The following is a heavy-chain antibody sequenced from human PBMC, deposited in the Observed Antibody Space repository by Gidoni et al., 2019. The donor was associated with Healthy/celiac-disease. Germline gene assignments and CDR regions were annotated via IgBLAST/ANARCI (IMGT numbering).Heavy chain of an antibody. J-gene: IGHJ5*02. CDR3: ARGGWGYCSSTSCSTGNWFDP. V-gene: IGHV1-18*01. D-gene: IGHD2-2*01. CDR1: GYTFTSYG. Sequence: QVQLVQSGAEVKKPGASVKVSCKASGYTFTSYGISWVRQAPGQGLEWMGWISAYNGNTNYAQKLQGRVTMTTDTSTSTAYMELRSLRSDDTAVYYCARGGWGYCSSTSCSTGNWFDPWGQGTLVTVSS. CDR2: ISAYNGNT.